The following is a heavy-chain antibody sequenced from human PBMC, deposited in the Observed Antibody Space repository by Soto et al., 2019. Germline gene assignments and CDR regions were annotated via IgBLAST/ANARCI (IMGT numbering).Heavy chain of an antibody. CDR3: ARAKGGSSGGYYYYGMDV. D-gene: IGHD6-6*01. Sequence: SETLSLTCTVSGGSISSYYWSWIRQPPGQGLEWMGYIYYSGSTNYNPSLKSRVTISVDTSKNQFSLKLSSVTAADTAVYYCARAKGGSSGGYYYYGMDVWGQGTTVTVSS. CDR1: GGSISSYY. V-gene: IGHV4-59*01. J-gene: IGHJ6*02. CDR2: IYYSGST.